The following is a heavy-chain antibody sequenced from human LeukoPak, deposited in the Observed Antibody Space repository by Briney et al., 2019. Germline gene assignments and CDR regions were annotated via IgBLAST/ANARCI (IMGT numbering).Heavy chain of an antibody. CDR3: ARVGLTGQRVPFDY. V-gene: IGHV4-39*07. CDR1: GGSISSSSYY. D-gene: IGHD3-9*01. CDR2: IYYSGST. Sequence: MPSETLSLTCTVSGGSISSSSYYWGWLRQPPGKGLEWIGSIYYSGSTYYNPSLKSRVTISVETSKNQFSLKLSSVTAADTAVYYCARVGLTGQRVPFDYWGQGTLVTVSS. J-gene: IGHJ4*02.